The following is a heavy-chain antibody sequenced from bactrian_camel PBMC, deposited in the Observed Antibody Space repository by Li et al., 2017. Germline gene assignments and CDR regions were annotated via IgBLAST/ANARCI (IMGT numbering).Heavy chain of an antibody. Sequence: VQLVESGGGLVQPGGSLRLSCKVSGFTFSNHAMSWVRQAPGMGLEWVSAIGKAGSTYYAASVKGRFTISRDNAKNTLYLQMDALKPEDTAMYYCAADASYERFACLTTVVALGVMPPYDYKGQGTQVTVS. CDR3: AADASYERFACLTTVVALGVMPPYDY. V-gene: IGHV3S31*01. D-gene: IGHD3*01. J-gene: IGHJ4*01. CDR1: GFTFSNHA. CDR2: IGKAGST.